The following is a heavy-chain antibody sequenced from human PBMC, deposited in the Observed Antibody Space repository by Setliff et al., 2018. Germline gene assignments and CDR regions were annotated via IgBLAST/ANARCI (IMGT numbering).Heavy chain of an antibody. CDR2: IFSSGST. D-gene: IGHD3-16*01. Sequence: SETLSLTCTVSGASIRSHYWSWLRQPPGKGLEWIGYIFSSGSTNNNPSLKSRVTISVATSKPQFYLELTSVTAAATAVYYCAGYGYDGSQYQGAFYYMDVWGKGTTVTVSS. CDR3: AGYGYDGSQYQGAFYYMDV. CDR1: GASIRSHY. J-gene: IGHJ6*03. V-gene: IGHV4-59*11.